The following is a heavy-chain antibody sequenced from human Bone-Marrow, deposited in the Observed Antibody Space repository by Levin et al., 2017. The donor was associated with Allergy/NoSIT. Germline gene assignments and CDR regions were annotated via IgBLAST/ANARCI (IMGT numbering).Heavy chain of an antibody. Sequence: GASVKVSCKASGGTFSSYTISWVRQAPGQGLEWMGRIIPILGIANYAQKFQGRVTITADKSTSTAYMELSSLRSEDTAVYYCAASRAVALSGHFDYWGQGTLVTVSS. CDR1: GGTFSSYT. J-gene: IGHJ4*02. CDR3: AASRAVALSGHFDY. D-gene: IGHD6-19*01. V-gene: IGHV1-69*02. CDR2: IIPILGIA.